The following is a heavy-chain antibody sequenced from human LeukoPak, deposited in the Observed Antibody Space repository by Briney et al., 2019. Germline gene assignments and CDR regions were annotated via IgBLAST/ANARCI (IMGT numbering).Heavy chain of an antibody. CDR2: IIPILGIA. Sequence: GASVKVSCKASGGTFSSYAISWVRQAPGQGLEWMGRIIPILGIANYAQKFQGRVTITADKSTSTAYMELSSLRSEDTAVYYCARVFGCSGGSCYSGFDYWGQGTLVTVSS. CDR1: GGTFSSYA. CDR3: ARVFGCSGGSCYSGFDY. V-gene: IGHV1-69*04. D-gene: IGHD2-15*01. J-gene: IGHJ4*02.